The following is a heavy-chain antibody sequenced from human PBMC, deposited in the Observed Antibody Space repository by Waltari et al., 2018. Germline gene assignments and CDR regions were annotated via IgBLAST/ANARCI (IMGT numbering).Heavy chain of an antibody. CDR3: ASGEGYDYVWGSYRSAGFDY. CDR2: ISSSSSTI. J-gene: IGHJ4*02. Sequence: EVQLVESGGGLVQPGGSLRLSCAASGFTFSSCSMTWVRQAPGKGLEWVSYISSSSSTIYYADSVKGRFTISRDNAKNSLYLQMNSLRAEDTAVYYCASGEGYDYVWGSYRSAGFDYWGQGTLVTVSS. CDR1: GFTFSSCS. V-gene: IGHV3-48*04. D-gene: IGHD3-16*02.